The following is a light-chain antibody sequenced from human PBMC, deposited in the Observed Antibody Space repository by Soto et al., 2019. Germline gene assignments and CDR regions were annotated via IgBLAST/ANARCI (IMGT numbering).Light chain of an antibody. CDR3: QQYGSSPRT. CDR1: QSVSSSY. J-gene: IGKJ1*01. Sequence: EIVLTQSPGTLSLSPGERATLSCRAIQSVSSSYLAWYQQQPGQAPRLLIYGASSRATGTPDRFSGSGSGTDFTLTISRLEPEDFAVYFCQQYGSSPRTFGQGTKVEIK. CDR2: GAS. V-gene: IGKV3-20*01.